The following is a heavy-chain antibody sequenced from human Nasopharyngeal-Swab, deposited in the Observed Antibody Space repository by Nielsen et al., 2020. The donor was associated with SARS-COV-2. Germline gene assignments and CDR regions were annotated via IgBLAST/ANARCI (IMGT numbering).Heavy chain of an antibody. J-gene: IGHJ3*02. Sequence: GESLKISCVVSGFAFSDHWMNWVRQAPGKGLEWVSSISSSSSYIYYADSVQGRFTISRDNAKNSLYLQMNSPRAEDTAVYYCARDFRYDSSGDGAFDIWGQGTMVTVSS. CDR3: ARDFRYDSSGDGAFDI. CDR2: ISSSSSYI. V-gene: IGHV3-21*01. D-gene: IGHD3-22*01. CDR1: GFAFSDHW.